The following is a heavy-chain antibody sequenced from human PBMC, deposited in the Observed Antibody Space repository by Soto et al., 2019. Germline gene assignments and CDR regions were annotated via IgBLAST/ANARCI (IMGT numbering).Heavy chain of an antibody. CDR3: ARTIFGVVKNNWFDP. V-gene: IGHV4-31*03. J-gene: IGHJ5*02. D-gene: IGHD3-3*01. Sequence: PSETLSLTCTFSVGSIISGGYYWSWIRQHPGKGLEWIGYIYYSGSTYYNPSLKSRVTISVDTSKNQFSLKLSSVTAADTAVYYCARTIFGVVKNNWFDPWGQGTLVTVSS. CDR1: VGSIISGGYY. CDR2: IYYSGST.